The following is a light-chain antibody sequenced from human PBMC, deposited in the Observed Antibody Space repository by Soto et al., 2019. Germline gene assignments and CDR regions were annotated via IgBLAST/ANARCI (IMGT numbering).Light chain of an antibody. V-gene: IGLV2-14*01. J-gene: IGLJ2*01. Sequence: QSALTQPASVYGSPGQSITISCTGTSSDVGGYNYVSWYQQQPGKAPKLMIYDVSNRPSGVSNRFSGSKSGNTASLTISGLQYEDEADYYCSSYTSSSTLVVFGGGTKLTVL. CDR3: SSYTSSSTLVV. CDR1: SSDVGGYNY. CDR2: DVS.